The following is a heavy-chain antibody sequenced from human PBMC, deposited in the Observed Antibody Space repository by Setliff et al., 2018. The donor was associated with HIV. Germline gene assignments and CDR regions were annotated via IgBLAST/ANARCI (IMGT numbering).Heavy chain of an antibody. J-gene: IGHJ4*02. CDR1: GFVFTDHS. D-gene: IGHD3-10*01. V-gene: IGHV3-48*01. CDR3: ARDDTVVRGHIDY. CDR2: ITATGTTV. Sequence: PGGSLRLSCAASGFVFTDHSFHWVRQAPGGGLEWLSFITATGTTVSYADSVRGRFIIFRDSVSNVLYLQMKSLRVEDTAVYYCARDDTVVRGHIDYWGQGTLVTVSS.